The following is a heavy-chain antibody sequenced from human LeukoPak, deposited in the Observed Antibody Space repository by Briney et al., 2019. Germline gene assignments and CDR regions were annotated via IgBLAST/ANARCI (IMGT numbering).Heavy chain of an antibody. J-gene: IGHJ6*02. CDR2: IYTSGST. Sequence: SETLSLTCTVSGGSISSYYWSWIRQPAGKGLEWIGRIYTSGSTNYNPSLKSRVTMSVDTSKNQFSLKLSSVTAADTAVYYCARGRYDILTGYSFYYYYGMDVWGQGTTVTVSS. CDR3: ARGRYDILTGYSFYYYYGMDV. D-gene: IGHD3-9*01. CDR1: GGSISSYY. V-gene: IGHV4-4*07.